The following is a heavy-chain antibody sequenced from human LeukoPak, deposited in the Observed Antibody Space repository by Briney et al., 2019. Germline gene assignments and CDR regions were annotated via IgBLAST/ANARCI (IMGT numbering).Heavy chain of an antibody. CDR1: GGSISSSSYY. CDR2: IYYSGST. J-gene: IGHJ4*02. CDR3: ASFTTTGFDY. V-gene: IGHV4-39*07. D-gene: IGHD4-17*01. Sequence: SETLSLTCTVSGGSISSSSYYWGWIRQPPGKGLEWIGSIYYSGSTHYNPSLKSRVTISVDTSKNQFSLKLSSVTAADTAVYYCASFTTTGFDYWGQGTLVTVSS.